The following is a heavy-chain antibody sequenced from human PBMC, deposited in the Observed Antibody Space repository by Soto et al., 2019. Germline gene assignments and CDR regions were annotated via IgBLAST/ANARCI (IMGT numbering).Heavy chain of an antibody. CDR3: ARQDDSSGYRDPLDAFDI. CDR1: GYSFTSYW. D-gene: IGHD3-22*01. J-gene: IGHJ3*02. CDR2: IYPGDSDT. Sequence: PGESLKISCKGSGYSFTSYWIGWVRQMPGKGLEWMGIIYPGDSDTRYSPSFQGQVTISADKSISTAYLQWSSLKASDTAMYYCARQDDSSGYRDPLDAFDIWGQGTMVTVSS. V-gene: IGHV5-51*01.